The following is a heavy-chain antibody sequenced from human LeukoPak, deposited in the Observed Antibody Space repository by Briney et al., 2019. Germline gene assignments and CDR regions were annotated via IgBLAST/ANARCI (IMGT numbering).Heavy chain of an antibody. CDR1: GGSISHYY. D-gene: IGHD4/OR15-4a*01. CDR3: AREDPRTKVPEGMDV. J-gene: IGHJ6*02. V-gene: IGHV4-59*01. Sequence: LETLSLTCTVSGGSISHYYWSWIRQPPGKGLEWSGDIYYSGTTNYNPSLKSRVTISVDTSKNQFSLKLNSVTAADTAVYYCAREDPRTKVPEGMDVWGQGTTVTVSS. CDR2: IYYSGTT.